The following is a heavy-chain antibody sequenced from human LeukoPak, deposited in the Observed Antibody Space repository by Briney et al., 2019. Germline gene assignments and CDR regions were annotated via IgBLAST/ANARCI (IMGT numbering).Heavy chain of an antibody. CDR1: GFTFSSYA. CDR2: ISGSGGNT. J-gene: IGHJ4*02. D-gene: IGHD6-13*01. V-gene: IGHV3-23*01. CDR3: AKDGKGAPVAGTGYFDY. Sequence: GGSLRLSCAASGFTFSSYAMSWGRQAPGKGLEWVSVISGSGGNTYYADSVKGRFTISRDNSKNTLYLQMNSLRAEDTAIYYCAKDGKGAPVAGTGYFDYWGQGTLVTVSS.